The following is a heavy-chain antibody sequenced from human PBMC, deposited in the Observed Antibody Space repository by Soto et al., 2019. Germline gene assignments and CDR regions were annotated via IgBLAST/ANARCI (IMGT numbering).Heavy chain of an antibody. V-gene: IGHV3-30-3*01. J-gene: IGHJ4*02. Sequence: QVQLVESGGGVVQPGRSLRLSCAASGFTFSSYAMHWVRQAPGKGLEWVAVISYDGSNKYYADSVKGRFTISRDNSKNTLYLQMNSMRAEDTAVYYCASEEQWVFDYWGQGTLVTVSS. D-gene: IGHD6-19*01. CDR1: GFTFSSYA. CDR2: ISYDGSNK. CDR3: ASEEQWVFDY.